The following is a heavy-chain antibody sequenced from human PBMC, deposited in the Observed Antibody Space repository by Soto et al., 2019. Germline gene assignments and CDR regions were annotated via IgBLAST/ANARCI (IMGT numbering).Heavy chain of an antibody. CDR3: ARDLRYCTNGVCSPNFDY. Sequence: ASVKVSCKASGYTFTGYYMHWVRQAPGQGLEWMGWINPNSGGTNYAQKFQGWVTMTRDTSISTAYMELSRLRSDDTAVYYCARDLRYCTNGVCSPNFDYGGQGTLVTAPQ. CDR2: INPNSGGT. D-gene: IGHD2-8*01. V-gene: IGHV1-2*04. J-gene: IGHJ4*02. CDR1: GYTFTGYY.